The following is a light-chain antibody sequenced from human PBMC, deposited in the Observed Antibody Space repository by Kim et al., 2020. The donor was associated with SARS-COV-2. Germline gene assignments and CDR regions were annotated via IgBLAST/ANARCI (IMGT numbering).Light chain of an antibody. V-gene: IGLV1-44*01. Sequence: QSVLTQPPSASGTPGQRVTMSCTGSSSNIGGNTVTWYQQFPGTAPKVVISRNDERPSGLSDRFSGSKSGTSASLAISGLKSEDEADYYCATWDDRLKGVVFGGGTRLTVL. CDR1: SSNIGGNT. J-gene: IGLJ3*02. CDR3: ATWDDRLKGVV. CDR2: RND.